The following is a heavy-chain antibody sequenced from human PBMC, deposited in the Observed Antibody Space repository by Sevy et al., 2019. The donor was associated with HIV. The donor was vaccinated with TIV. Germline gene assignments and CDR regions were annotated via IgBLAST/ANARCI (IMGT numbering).Heavy chain of an antibody. CDR1: GFTFSSYW. Sequence: GGSLRLSCAASGFTFSSYWMSWVRQAPGKGLEWVANIKQDGSEKYYVDSVKGGFTISRDNAKNSLYLQMNSLRAEDTAVYYCARDRRPYSSSLDYWGQGTLVTVSS. J-gene: IGHJ4*02. CDR3: ARDRRPYSSSLDY. V-gene: IGHV3-7*01. D-gene: IGHD6-13*01. CDR2: IKQDGSEK.